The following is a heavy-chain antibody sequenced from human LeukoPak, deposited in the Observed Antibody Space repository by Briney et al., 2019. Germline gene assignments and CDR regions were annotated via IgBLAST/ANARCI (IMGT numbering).Heavy chain of an antibody. V-gene: IGHV1-2*02. Sequence: VASVKVSCKASGYTFTGYYMHWVRQAPGQGLEWMGWINPNSGGTNYAQKFQGRVTMTRDTSISTAYMELSRLRSDDTAVYYCARDRGWSGSYSMDVWGQGTTVTVSS. CDR3: ARDRGWSGSYSMDV. CDR2: INPNSGGT. D-gene: IGHD1-14*01. CDR1: GYTFTGYY. J-gene: IGHJ6*02.